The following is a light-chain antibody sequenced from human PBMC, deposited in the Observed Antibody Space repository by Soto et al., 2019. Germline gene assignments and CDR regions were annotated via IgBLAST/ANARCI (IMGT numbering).Light chain of an antibody. Sequence: QSVLTQPPSLSATPGQRVNISGSGSFSNIGDNAVNWYQQLPGAAPKLLIYLNDQRPSGVPDRFSGSKSGTSAFLAISGLQSEDEADYYCAAWDDSLNALFGTGTKVTVL. CDR1: FSNIGDNA. CDR2: LND. V-gene: IGLV1-44*01. J-gene: IGLJ1*01. CDR3: AAWDDSLNAL.